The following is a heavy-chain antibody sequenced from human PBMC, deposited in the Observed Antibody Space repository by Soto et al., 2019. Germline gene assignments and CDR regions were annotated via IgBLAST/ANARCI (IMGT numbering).Heavy chain of an antibody. D-gene: IGHD3-22*01. V-gene: IGHV4-34*01. J-gene: IGHJ4*02. CDR2: INHSGST. CDR1: GGSFSGYY. Sequence: PSETLSLTCAVYGGSFSGYYWSWIRQPPGKGLEWIGEINHSGSTNYNASLKSRVTISVDTSKNQFSLKLSSVTAADTAVYYCARVRREYDNSGPVDYWGQGTLVTVSS. CDR3: ARVRREYDNSGPVDY.